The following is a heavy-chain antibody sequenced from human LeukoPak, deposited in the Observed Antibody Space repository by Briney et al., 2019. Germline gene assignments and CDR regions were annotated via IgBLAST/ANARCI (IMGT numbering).Heavy chain of an antibody. CDR1: GFTFSDCW. J-gene: IGHJ4*02. CDR3: VRRGNRWGDY. CDR2: IKDDGSEI. Sequence: GGSLRLSCEASGFTFSDCWMSWIRQTPGKGLEWVANIKDDGSEIYYVDSVKGRFTISRDNAKNSLYLQMNSLRAEDTAVYYCVRRGNRWGDYWGQGTLVIVSS. V-gene: IGHV3-7*01. D-gene: IGHD3-16*01.